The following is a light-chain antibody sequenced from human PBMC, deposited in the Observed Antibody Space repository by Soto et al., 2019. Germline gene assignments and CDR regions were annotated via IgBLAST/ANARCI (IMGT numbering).Light chain of an antibody. V-gene: IGKV1-6*01. CDR3: QQYNNWRT. J-gene: IGKJ2*01. CDR2: AAS. Sequence: ANQMTQSQSSLSASVGDRVTITCRASQGIRNDLDWFQQKPGKAPKLLIYAASNLQSGVPARFSGSGAGTDFTLTISSLQPEDFPVYYCQQYNNWRTFGQGTKLEIK. CDR1: QGIRND.